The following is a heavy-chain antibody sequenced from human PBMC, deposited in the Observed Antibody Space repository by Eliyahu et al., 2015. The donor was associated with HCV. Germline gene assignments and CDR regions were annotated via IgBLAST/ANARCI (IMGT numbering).Heavy chain of an antibody. CDR2: IHFRWGP. V-gene: IGHV4-39*07. J-gene: IGHJ4*02. CDR1: GGSISSSSYY. D-gene: IGHD3-16*01. CDR3: ARDFDEYTFTFGARL. Sequence: QLQLQESGPGLVKPSETLSLTCTVSGGSISSSSYYWGWIRQPPGKGLEWIGRIHFRWGPHYHPSLKSRVTISVDTSKNQFSLKLSSVTAADTAVYYCARDFDEYTFTFGARLWGQGTLVTVSS.